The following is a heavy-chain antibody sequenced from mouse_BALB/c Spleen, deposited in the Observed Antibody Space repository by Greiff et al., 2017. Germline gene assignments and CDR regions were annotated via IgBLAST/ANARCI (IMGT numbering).Heavy chain of an antibody. Sequence: QVQLNQSGAELVRPGASVTLSCKASGYTFTDYEMHWVKQTPVHGLEWIGAIDPETGGTAYNQKFKGKATLTADKSSSTAYMELRSLTSEDSAVYYCTRFDAMDYWGQGTSVTVSS. V-gene: IGHV1-15*01. CDR1: GYTFTDYE. CDR3: TRFDAMDY. CDR2: IDPETGGT. J-gene: IGHJ4*01.